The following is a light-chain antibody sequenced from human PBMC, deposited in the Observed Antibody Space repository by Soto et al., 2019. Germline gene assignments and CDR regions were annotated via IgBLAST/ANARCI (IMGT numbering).Light chain of an antibody. Sequence: QSALTQPAPVSGSPGQSITISCTGTSSDVGGYNFVSWYQQHPGKAPKLMIYDVSNRPSGVSNRFSGSKSGNTDSLTIYGLQAEDEADYYCSSYTSSSTYVFGTGTKVTVL. V-gene: IGLV2-14*01. J-gene: IGLJ1*01. CDR1: SSDVGGYNF. CDR2: DVS. CDR3: SSYTSSSTYV.